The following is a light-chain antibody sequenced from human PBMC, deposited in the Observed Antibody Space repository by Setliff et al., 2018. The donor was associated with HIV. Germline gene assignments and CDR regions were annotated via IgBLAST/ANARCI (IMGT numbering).Light chain of an antibody. CDR2: QAS. V-gene: IGLV2-23*01. CDR3: CSNTGSNTYV. CDR1: SSNIGSHY. J-gene: IGLJ1*01. Sequence: QSVLTQPPSVSAAPGQKVTISCSGGSSNIGSHYVSWYQQLPGTAPKLMIYQASKRPSGVSNRFSGSKSGNTASLTISGLQAEDEADYYCCSNTGSNTYVFGTGTKVTVL.